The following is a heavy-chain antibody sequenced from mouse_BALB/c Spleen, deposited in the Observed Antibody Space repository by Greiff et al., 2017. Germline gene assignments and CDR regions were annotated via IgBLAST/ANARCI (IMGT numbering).Heavy chain of an antibody. J-gene: IGHJ2*01. D-gene: IGHD1-1*02. CDR2: ISTYYGDA. V-gene: IGHV1S137*01. CDR3: ARQGAWYYFDF. Sequence: QVQLQQSGAELVRPGVSVKISCKGSGYTFTDYAMHWVKQSHAKSLEWIGVISTYYGDASYNQKFKGKATMTVDKSSSTAYMELARLTSEDSAIYYCARQGAWYYFDFWGQGTTLTVSS. CDR1: GYTFTDYA.